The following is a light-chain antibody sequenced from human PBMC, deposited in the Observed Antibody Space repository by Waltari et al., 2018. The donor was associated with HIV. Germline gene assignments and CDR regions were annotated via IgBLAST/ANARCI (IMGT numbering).Light chain of an antibody. J-gene: IGKJ1*01. CDR3: HQYYSYPQT. CDR2: WAS. Sequence: DIVMTQSPDSLTVSLGERANINCKSGQVVFVNSNVKNTLAWYQQKSGQPPKLLFYWASDRQSGVPARFSASGSGTDFTLTISSLQAEDVALYYCHQYYSYPQTFGQGTKVEIK. V-gene: IGKV4-1*01. CDR1: QVVFVNSNVKNT.